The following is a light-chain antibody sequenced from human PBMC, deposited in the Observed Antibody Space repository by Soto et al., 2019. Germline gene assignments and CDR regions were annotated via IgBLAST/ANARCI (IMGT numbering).Light chain of an antibody. J-gene: IGLJ1*01. Sequence: QSALTQPASVSGAPGQSITISCTGTSTDVGGYNSVSWYQQHPGKAPNLMIYEVSNPPSGVSNRFSGSKSGNTASLTISGLQAEDEADYYCSSYTTSSTLLYVFGTGTKVTVL. CDR2: EVS. CDR1: STDVGGYNS. V-gene: IGLV2-14*01. CDR3: SSYTTSSTLLYV.